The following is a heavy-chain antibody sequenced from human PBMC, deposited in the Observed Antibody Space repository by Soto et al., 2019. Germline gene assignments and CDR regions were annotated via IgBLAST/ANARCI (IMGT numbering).Heavy chain of an antibody. CDR1: GGSISSYY. CDR3: ARHKEWSSNWFDP. CDR2: IYYSGST. D-gene: IGHD3-3*01. V-gene: IGHV4-59*08. Sequence: SETLSLTCTVSGGSISSYYWSWIRQPPGKGLEWIGYIYYSGSTNYNPSLKSRVTISVDTSKNQFSLKLSSVTAADTAVYYCARHKEWSSNWFDPWGQGTLVTVSS. J-gene: IGHJ5*02.